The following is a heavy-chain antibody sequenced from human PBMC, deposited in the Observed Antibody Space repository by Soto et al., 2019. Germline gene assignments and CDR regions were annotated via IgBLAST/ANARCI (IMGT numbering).Heavy chain of an antibody. Sequence: SETLSLTCTVSGGSVSSGSYYWSWIRQPPGKGLEWIGYIYYSGSTNYNPSLKSRVTISVDTSKNQFSLRLSSVTAADTAVYYCASRDGVIDYWGQGTLVTVSS. CDR1: GGSVSSGSYY. CDR3: ASRDGVIDY. J-gene: IGHJ4*02. D-gene: IGHD2-8*01. V-gene: IGHV4-61*01. CDR2: IYYSGST.